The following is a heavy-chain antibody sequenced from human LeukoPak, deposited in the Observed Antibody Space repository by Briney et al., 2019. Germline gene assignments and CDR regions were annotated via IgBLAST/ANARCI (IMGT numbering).Heavy chain of an antibody. Sequence: RTGGSLRLSCAASGFTFSSYAMSWVRQAPGKGLEWVSAISGSGGSTYYADSVKGRFTISRDNSKNTLYLQMNSLRAEDTAVYYCAKDAPDYDFWSGYYPEYYGMDVCGQGTTVTVSS. CDR3: AKDAPDYDFWSGYYPEYYGMDV. V-gene: IGHV3-23*01. CDR2: ISGSGGST. D-gene: IGHD3-3*01. J-gene: IGHJ6*02. CDR1: GFTFSSYA.